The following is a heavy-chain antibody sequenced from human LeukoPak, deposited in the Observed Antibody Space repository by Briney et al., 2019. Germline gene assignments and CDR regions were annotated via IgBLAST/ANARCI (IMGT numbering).Heavy chain of an antibody. CDR3: ARDRRFFDWLLSIRDAFDI. D-gene: IGHD3-9*01. J-gene: IGHJ3*02. Sequence: ASVKVSCKASGYTFSNYAISWVRQAPGQRLEWMGWISVYNGNTNSAQKVQGRVAMSTYPSTNTAYMELRSLRAEETGVYYCARDRRFFDWLLSIRDAFDIWGQGRMVTVSS. CDR2: ISVYNGNT. CDR1: GYTFSNYA. V-gene: IGHV1-18*01.